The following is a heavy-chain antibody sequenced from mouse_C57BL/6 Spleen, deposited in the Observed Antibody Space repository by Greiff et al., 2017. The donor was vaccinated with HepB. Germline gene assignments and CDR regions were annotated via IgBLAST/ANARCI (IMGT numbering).Heavy chain of an antibody. CDR2: INPNNGGT. CDR1: GYTFTDYY. V-gene: IGHV1-26*01. CDR3: APNYDYDEAWFAY. Sequence: EVQLQQSGPELVKPGASVKISCKASGYTFTDYYMNWVKQSHGKSLEWIGDINPNNGGTSYNQKFKGKATLTVDKSSSTAYMELRSLTSEDSAVYYCAPNYDYDEAWFAYWGQGTLVTVSA. J-gene: IGHJ3*01. D-gene: IGHD2-4*01.